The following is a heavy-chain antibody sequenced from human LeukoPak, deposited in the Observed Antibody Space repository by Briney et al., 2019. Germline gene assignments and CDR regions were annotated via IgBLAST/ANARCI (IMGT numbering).Heavy chain of an antibody. CDR1: GYIFTSYV. V-gene: IGHV7-4-1*02. CDR2: INTNTGNP. CDR3: ARGDYETHGYQTR. J-gene: IGHJ4*02. Sequence: VSVKVSCKASGYIFTSYVLHWVRQAPGQGLEWMGWINTNTGNPTYAQGFTGRSVFSLDTSVSTAYLQISSLKADDTAMYYCARGDYETHGYQTRWGQGTLVTVSS. D-gene: IGHD3-22*01.